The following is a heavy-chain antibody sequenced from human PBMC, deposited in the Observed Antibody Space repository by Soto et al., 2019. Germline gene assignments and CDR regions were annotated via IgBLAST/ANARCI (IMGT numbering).Heavy chain of an antibody. CDR2: IYYSGST. J-gene: IGHJ3*02. CDR1: GGSISSGGYY. CDR3: ARDSTGVGHDAFDS. Sequence: SETLSLTCTVSGGSISSGGYYWSWIRQHPGKGLEWIGYIYYSGSTYYNPSLKSRVTISVDTSKNQFSLKLSSVTAADTAVYYCARDSTGVGHDAFDSWGQGTRVTVAS. V-gene: IGHV4-31*03. D-gene: IGHD3-10*01.